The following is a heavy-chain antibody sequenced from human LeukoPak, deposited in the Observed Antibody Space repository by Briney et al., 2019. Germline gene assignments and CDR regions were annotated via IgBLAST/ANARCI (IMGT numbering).Heavy chain of an antibody. J-gene: IGHJ4*02. D-gene: IGHD3-10*01. V-gene: IGHV1-8*01. Sequence: GASVKVSCKASGYTFTSYDINWVRQATGQGLEWMGWMNPNTGNTGYVQKFQGRVTMTRSTSISTAYMELSSLRSEDTAIYYCARAIRHMVRGVNTQYYFVYWGQGTLVTVSS. CDR2: MNPNTGNT. CDR1: GYTFTSYD. CDR3: ARAIRHMVRGVNTQYYFVY.